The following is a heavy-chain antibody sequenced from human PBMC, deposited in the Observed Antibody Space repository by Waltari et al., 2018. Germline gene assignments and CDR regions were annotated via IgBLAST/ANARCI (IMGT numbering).Heavy chain of an antibody. D-gene: IGHD2-2*03. CDR1: GFPPRNYW. Sequence: EVQLVESGGGLVQPGGSLRLSCAASGFPPRNYWVPWLRQAPGKGVVWVSSIDMDGRNTSYADSVKGRFTISRDNAKNTVYLQMDFLRDEDTAMYHCTRVEVGSAGTFDVWGQGTMVTVSS. J-gene: IGHJ3*01. V-gene: IGHV3-74*01. CDR2: IDMDGRNT. CDR3: TRVEVGSAGTFDV.